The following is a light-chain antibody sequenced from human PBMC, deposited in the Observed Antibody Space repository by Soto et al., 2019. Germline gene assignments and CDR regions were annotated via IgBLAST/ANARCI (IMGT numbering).Light chain of an antibody. CDR3: VLVTVGGHVV. CDR2: DTS. CDR1: TGAVTSGHW. J-gene: IGLJ2*01. Sequence: QAVVTQEPSLTVSPGGTVTLTCGANTGAVTSGHWPYWFQQKPGQAPRTLIYDTSKRYSWTPARFSCSPLGGKTALTLWGEAPEDAADYCRVLVTVGGHVVFGGGTKLTVL. V-gene: IGLV7-46*01.